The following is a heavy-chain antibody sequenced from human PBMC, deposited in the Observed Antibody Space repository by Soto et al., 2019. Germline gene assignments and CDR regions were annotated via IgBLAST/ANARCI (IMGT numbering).Heavy chain of an antibody. CDR3: ARDRDWNLDF. Sequence: ASVKVSCKASGFTFTSYAISWVRQAPGQGLEWMGWISAYNDNTNYAQKLQGRVTMTTDTSTSTAYMELRSLRSDDTAVYYCARDRDWNLDFWGQGTPVTVSS. D-gene: IGHD1-1*01. V-gene: IGHV1-18*01. J-gene: IGHJ4*02. CDR1: GFTFTSYA. CDR2: ISAYNDNT.